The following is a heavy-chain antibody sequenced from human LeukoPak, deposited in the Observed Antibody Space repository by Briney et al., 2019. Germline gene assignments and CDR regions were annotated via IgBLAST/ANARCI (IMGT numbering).Heavy chain of an antibody. CDR2: IFYDGSKK. J-gene: IGHJ3*02. CDR3: AKSLWFGELLSAFDI. Sequence: GRSLRLSCAASRFTFSIYGMHWVRQAPGKGLEWVSFIFYDGSKKYYADSVKGRFTISRDDSKNTLYLQMNTLRVEDTAVYYCAKSLWFGELLSAFDIWGQGTMVTVPS. CDR1: RFTFSIYG. V-gene: IGHV3-33*06. D-gene: IGHD3-10*01.